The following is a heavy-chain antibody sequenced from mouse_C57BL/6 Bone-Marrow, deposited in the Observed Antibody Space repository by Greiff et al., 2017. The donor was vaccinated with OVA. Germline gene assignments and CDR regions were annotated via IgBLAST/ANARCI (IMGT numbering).Heavy chain of an antibody. D-gene: IGHD2-4*01. Sequence: EVKLVESGAELVRPGASVKLSCTASGFNIKDDYMHWVKQRPEQGLEWIGWIDTENGDTEYASKFQGKATITADTSSNTAYLQLSSLTSEDTAVYYCTTMIYYDYDGWFAYWGQGTLVTVSA. CDR2: IDTENGDT. J-gene: IGHJ3*01. CDR1: GFNIKDDY. CDR3: TTMIYYDYDGWFAY. V-gene: IGHV14-4*01.